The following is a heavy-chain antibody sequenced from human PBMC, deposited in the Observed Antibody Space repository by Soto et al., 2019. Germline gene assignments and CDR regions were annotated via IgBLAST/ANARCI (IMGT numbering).Heavy chain of an antibody. V-gene: IGHV1-69*13. D-gene: IGHD5-12*01. J-gene: IGHJ5*02. Sequence: SVKVSCKASGGTFSSYAISWVRQAPGQGLEWMGGIIPIFGTANYAQKFQGRVTITADESTSTAYMELSSLRSEDTAVYYCARDPRNIVALVGERWFDPWGQGTLVTVSS. CDR2: IIPIFGTA. CDR1: GGTFSSYA. CDR3: ARDPRNIVALVGERWFDP.